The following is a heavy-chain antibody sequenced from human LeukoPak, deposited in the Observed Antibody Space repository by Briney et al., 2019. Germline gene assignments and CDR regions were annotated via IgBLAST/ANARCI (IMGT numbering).Heavy chain of an antibody. J-gene: IGHJ4*02. CDR1: GFTFSNAW. Sequence: GGSLRLSCAASGFTFSNAWMSWVRQAPGKGLEWVGRIKAKPHGGTTDYAAPVKGRFTISRDDSKTTLYLQMNSLKTEDTAVYYCTTDGVGVEGATYDNWGQGTLVSVSS. V-gene: IGHV3-15*01. CDR2: IKAKPHGGTT. D-gene: IGHD1-26*01. CDR3: TTDGVGVEGATYDN.